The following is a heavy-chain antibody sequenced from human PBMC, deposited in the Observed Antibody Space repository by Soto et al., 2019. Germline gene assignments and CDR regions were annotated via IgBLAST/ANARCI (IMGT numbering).Heavy chain of an antibody. CDR1: GYSFISYW. D-gene: IGHD5-12*01. CDR2: IYPGDSDT. J-gene: IGHJ5*02. Sequence: EVQLVQSGAEVKKSGESLKISCKGSGYSFISYWIGWVRQMPGNGLEWVGIIYPGDSDTRYSPSFQGKVTISVDKSISTAYLQWSSLTASDTATYYCARHSYSGNHWGQGTLVTVSS. V-gene: IGHV5-51*01. CDR3: ARHSYSGNH.